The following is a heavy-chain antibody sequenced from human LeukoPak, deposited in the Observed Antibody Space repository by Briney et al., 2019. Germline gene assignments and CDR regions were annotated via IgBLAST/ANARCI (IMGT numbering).Heavy chain of an antibody. CDR2: INHSGST. CDR3: ARSYSTTSYTWFDS. J-gene: IGHJ5*01. Sequence: SETLSLTCAVSGGSFSGYYWSWIRQPPGKGLEWIGQINHSGSTNYNPSLKSRVTMSVDTSKNQFSLKVSSVTAADTALYYCARSYSTTSYTWFDSWGQRTLVTVSS. D-gene: IGHD6-13*01. V-gene: IGHV4-34*01. CDR1: GGSFSGYY.